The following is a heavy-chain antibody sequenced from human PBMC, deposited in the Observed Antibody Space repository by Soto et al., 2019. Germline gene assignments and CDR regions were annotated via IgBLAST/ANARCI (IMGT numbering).Heavy chain of an antibody. CDR3: GRHKPMNRGAFDI. CDR2: IGPSDSYT. CDR1: GYNFTNYL. Sequence: PGESLNISCKGSGYNFTNYLINWVRQMPGKGLEWMGKIGPSDSYTNYSPSFQGHVTSSADKSINTAYLQWSIMKASNTATYYSGRHKPMNRGAFDIWVQETVVTVS. J-gene: IGHJ3*02. V-gene: IGHV5-10-1*01.